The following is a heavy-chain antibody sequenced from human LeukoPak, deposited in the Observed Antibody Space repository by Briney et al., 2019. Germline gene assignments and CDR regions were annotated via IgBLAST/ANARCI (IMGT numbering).Heavy chain of an antibody. D-gene: IGHD2-15*01. CDR1: GFTFSRYG. CDR2: ISGSGGST. CDR3: AKDQAYCTGGNCYYYFYYLDV. V-gene: IGHV3-23*01. Sequence: PGGSLRLSCAASGFTFSRYGMSWVRQAPGKGLEWVSAISGSGGSTYYADSVKGRFTISRDNSKNTLYLQMNSVRAEDTAVYYCAKDQAYCTGGNCYYYFYYLDVWGRGTTVTVSS. J-gene: IGHJ6*03.